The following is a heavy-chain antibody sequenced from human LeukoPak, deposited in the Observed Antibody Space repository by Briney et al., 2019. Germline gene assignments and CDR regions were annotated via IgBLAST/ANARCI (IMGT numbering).Heavy chain of an antibody. Sequence: ASVKVSCKASGYTFTSYDINWVRRATGQGLEWMGWMNPNSGNTGYAQKFQGRVTMTRNTSISTAYMELSSLRSEDTAVYYCARGGWFGDYYYYGMDVWGQGTTVTVSS. V-gene: IGHV1-8*01. CDR2: MNPNSGNT. J-gene: IGHJ6*02. CDR3: ARGGWFGDYYYYGMDV. D-gene: IGHD3-10*01. CDR1: GYTFTSYD.